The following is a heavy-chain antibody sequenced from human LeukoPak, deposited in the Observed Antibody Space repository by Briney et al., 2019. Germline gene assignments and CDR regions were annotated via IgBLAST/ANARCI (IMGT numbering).Heavy chain of an antibody. V-gene: IGHV3-23*01. Sequence: QTGGSLRLSCAASGFTFSSYAMSWVRQTPGKRLEWVSAISGRGGSTNYADSVKGRFTISRDNSKNTLYLQMNSLRAEDTAVYYCAKDGDSSGYYLFDYWGQGTLVTVSS. J-gene: IGHJ4*02. CDR1: GFTFSSYA. D-gene: IGHD3-22*01. CDR3: AKDGDSSGYYLFDY. CDR2: ISGRGGST.